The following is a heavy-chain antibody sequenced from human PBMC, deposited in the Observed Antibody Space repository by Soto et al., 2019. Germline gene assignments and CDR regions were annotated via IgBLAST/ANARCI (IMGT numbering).Heavy chain of an antibody. CDR3: ATNLLVQSDAFDI. CDR2: IYYGGST. CDR1: GGSISSGGYY. V-gene: IGHV4-31*03. J-gene: IGHJ3*02. Sequence: SETLSLTCTVSGGSISSGGYYWSWIRQHPGKGLEWIGYIYYGGSTYYNPSLKGRVTISVDTSKNQFSLKLSSVTAADTAVYYCATNLLVQSDAFDIWGQGTMVTVSS.